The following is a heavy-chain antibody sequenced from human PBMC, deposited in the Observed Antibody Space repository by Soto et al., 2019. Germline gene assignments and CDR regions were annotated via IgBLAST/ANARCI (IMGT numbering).Heavy chain of an antibody. V-gene: IGHV5-51*01. CDR3: ARPSLRYFDWFYFDY. Sequence: GESLKISCKGSGYSFTSYWIGWVRQMPGKGLEWMGIIYPGDSDTRYSPSFQGQVTTSADKSISTAYLQWSSLKASDTAMYHCARPSLRYFDWFYFDYWGQGTLVTVSS. D-gene: IGHD3-9*01. CDR1: GYSFTSYW. CDR2: IYPGDSDT. J-gene: IGHJ4*02.